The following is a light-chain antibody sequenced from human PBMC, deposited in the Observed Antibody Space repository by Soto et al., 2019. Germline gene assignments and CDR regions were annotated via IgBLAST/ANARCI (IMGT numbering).Light chain of an antibody. CDR3: SSYTSSSTPFL. CDR2: DVS. J-gene: IGLJ1*01. CDR1: SSDIGGYIY. V-gene: IGLV2-14*03. Sequence: SAPTRAASGSGFVGQSSSISSTETSSDIGGYIYVSWYQHHPGEAPNLMIYDVSYRPLGVSDRFSGSKSGNTASLTISGLQAEDEADYYCSSYTSSSTPFLFGPGTKVTVL.